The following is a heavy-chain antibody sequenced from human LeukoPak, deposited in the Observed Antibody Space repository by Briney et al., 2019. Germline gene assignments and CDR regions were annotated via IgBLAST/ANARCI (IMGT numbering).Heavy chain of an antibody. V-gene: IGHV4-59*01. Sequence: PSETLSLTCTVSSGSINTYYWTWIRQAPGKGLEWIGYIYYTGNTNYNPSLKGRVTILVDTSKNQFSLRLTSVTAADTAVYYCARLLHPQSTSWFIDYWGQGALVTVSS. D-gene: IGHD6-13*01. CDR3: ARLLHPQSTSWFIDY. CDR1: SGSINTYY. J-gene: IGHJ4*02. CDR2: IYYTGNT.